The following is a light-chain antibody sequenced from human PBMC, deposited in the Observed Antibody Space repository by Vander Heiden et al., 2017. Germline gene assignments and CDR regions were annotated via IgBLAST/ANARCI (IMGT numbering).Light chain of an antibody. V-gene: IGKV1-39*01. Sequence: DIQMTQSPSSLSASVGDRVTITCRASQSISSYFNWYQQKPGKAPKLLIYAASSLQSGVPSRFSGSGSGTDFTLTISSLQPEDFATYYCQQSYSTLFTFGPGTKVDLK. J-gene: IGKJ3*01. CDR1: QSISSY. CDR2: AAS. CDR3: QQSYSTLFT.